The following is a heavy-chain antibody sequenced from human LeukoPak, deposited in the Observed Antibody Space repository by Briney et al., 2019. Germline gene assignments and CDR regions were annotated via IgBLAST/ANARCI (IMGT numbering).Heavy chain of an antibody. CDR2: ISSTGGTI. CDR1: GFTFSDYY. V-gene: IGHV3-11*01. J-gene: IGHJ4*02. D-gene: IGHD3-22*01. CDR3: ASTGSGYYYAFDY. Sequence: GGSLRLSCAASGFTFSDYYMSWIRQAPGKGLEWVSYISSTGGTIYYADSVEGRFTISRDNAKNSLYLQMNSLRVEDTAVYYCASTGSGYYYAFDYWGQGTLVTVSS.